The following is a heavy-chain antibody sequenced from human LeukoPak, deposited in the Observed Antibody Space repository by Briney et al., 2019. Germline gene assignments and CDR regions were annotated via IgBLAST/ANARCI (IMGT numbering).Heavy chain of an antibody. CDR3: AKVAALSN. D-gene: IGHD6-13*01. J-gene: IGHJ4*02. V-gene: IGHV3-23*01. Sequence: GGSLRLSCAASGFTFSNFAMNWVRQAPGKGLEWVSGLSGSGGTTYYAGSVKGRFTISRDNSKNTLYLQMNSLRAEDTAVYYCAKVAALSNWGQGTLVTVSS. CDR2: LSGSGGTT. CDR1: GFTFSNFA.